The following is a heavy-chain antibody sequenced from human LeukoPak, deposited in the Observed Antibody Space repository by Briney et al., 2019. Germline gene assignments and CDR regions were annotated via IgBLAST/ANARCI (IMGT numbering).Heavy chain of an antibody. D-gene: IGHD3-22*01. J-gene: IGHJ4*02. CDR3: AKDLRGYYYGYYFDY. CDR2: IRYDGSNK. V-gene: IGHV3-30*02. CDR1: GFTFSSYG. Sequence: GGSLRLSCAASGFTFSSYGMHWVRQAPGKGLEWVAFIRYDGSNKYYADSVKGRFTISRDNSKNTPYLQMNSLRAEDTAVYYCAKDLRGYYYGYYFDYWGQGTLVTVSS.